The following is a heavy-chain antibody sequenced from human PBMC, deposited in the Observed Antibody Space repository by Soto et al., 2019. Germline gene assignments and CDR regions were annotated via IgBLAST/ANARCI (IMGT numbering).Heavy chain of an antibody. CDR3: AGHVDPGGRGYFDY. CDR1: GGSFSGYY. J-gene: IGHJ4*02. CDR2: INHSGST. Sequence: SETLSLTCAVYGGSFSGYYWSWIRQPPGKGLEWIGEINHSGSTNYNPSLKSRVTISVDTSKNQFSLKLSSVTAADTAVYYCAGHVDPGGRGYFDYGGKGPLATVPP. D-gene: IGHD3-10*01. V-gene: IGHV4-34*01.